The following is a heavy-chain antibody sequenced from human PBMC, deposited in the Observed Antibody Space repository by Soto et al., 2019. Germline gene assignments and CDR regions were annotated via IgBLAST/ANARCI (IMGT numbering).Heavy chain of an antibody. V-gene: IGHV1-8*01. D-gene: IGHD3-22*01. Sequence: GASVKVSCKASGYTFTSYDINWVRQATGQGLEWMGWMNPNSGNTGYAQKFQGRVTMTRNTSISTAYMELNSLRAEDTALYYCAKDETYYYDSSGGAFDIWGQGTMVTVSS. CDR1: GYTFTSYD. J-gene: IGHJ3*02. CDR2: MNPNSGNT. CDR3: AKDETYYYDSSGGAFDI.